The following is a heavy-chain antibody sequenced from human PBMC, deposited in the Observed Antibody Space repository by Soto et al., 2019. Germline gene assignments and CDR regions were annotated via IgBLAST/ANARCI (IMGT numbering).Heavy chain of an antibody. CDR2: ISVGGGVST. Sequence: PGGSLRLSCAASGFTFSSYAITWVRQAPGKGLEWVAGISVGGGVSTYYAYSVKGRFTISRANSMNTMYLQMNRLRAEDTAVYYGEKDASSMVRGVNNWFDAWGQGTLVTVSS. J-gene: IGHJ5*02. CDR1: GFTFSSYA. D-gene: IGHD3-10*01. CDR3: EKDASSMVRGVNNWFDA. V-gene: IGHV3-23*01.